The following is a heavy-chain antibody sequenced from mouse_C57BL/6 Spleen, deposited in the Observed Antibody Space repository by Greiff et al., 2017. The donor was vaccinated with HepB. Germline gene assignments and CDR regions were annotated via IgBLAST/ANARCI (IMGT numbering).Heavy chain of an antibody. J-gene: IGHJ2*01. CDR1: GYAFSSYW. V-gene: IGHV1-80*01. Sequence: QVQLQQSGAELVKPGASVKISCKASGYAFSSYWMNWVKQRPGKGLEWIGQIYPGDGDTNYNGKFKGKATLTADKSSSTAYMQLSSLTSEDSAVYFCARGDYRNYVNYWGQGTTLTVSS. D-gene: IGHD2-5*01. CDR3: ARGDYRNYVNY. CDR2: IYPGDGDT.